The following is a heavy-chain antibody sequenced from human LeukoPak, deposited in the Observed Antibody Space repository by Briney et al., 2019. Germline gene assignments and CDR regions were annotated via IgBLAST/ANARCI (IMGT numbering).Heavy chain of an antibody. V-gene: IGHV3-48*01. CDR1: GFSISNYA. D-gene: IGHD3-22*01. CDR3: ASRESSAYRLNWFDP. J-gene: IGHJ5*02. Sequence: GGSLRLSCAASGFSISNYAMSWVRQAPGKGLEWVSYISSSSSTIYYADSVKGRFTISRDNTKNSLYLQMNSLRAEDTAVYYCASRESSAYRLNWFDPWGQGTLVTVSS. CDR2: ISSSSSTI.